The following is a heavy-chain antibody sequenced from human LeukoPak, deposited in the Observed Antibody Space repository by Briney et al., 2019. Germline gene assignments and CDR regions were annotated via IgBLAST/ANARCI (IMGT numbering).Heavy chain of an antibody. D-gene: IGHD6-13*01. CDR2: ISGSGGST. CDR1: GFTFSSYA. V-gene: IGHV3-23*01. Sequence: GGSLRLSCAASGFTFSSYAMSWVRQAPGKGLEWLSVISGSGGSTYYADSVKGRFTISRDTAKNSLYLQMNSLRAEDTALYYCARLKAAAGSNFDYWGQGTLVTVSS. CDR3: ARLKAAAGSNFDY. J-gene: IGHJ4*02.